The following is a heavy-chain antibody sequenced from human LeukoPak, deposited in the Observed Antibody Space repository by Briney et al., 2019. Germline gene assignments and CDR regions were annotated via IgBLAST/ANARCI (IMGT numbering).Heavy chain of an antibody. Sequence: GGSLRLSCAASGFTFSSYAMHWVRQALGKGLEWVAVISYDGSNKYYADSVKGRFTISRDNSKNTLYLQMNSLRAEDTAVYYCARDPIAAPHYYFDYWGQGTLVTVSS. J-gene: IGHJ4*02. CDR2: ISYDGSNK. CDR3: ARDPIAAPHYYFDY. V-gene: IGHV3-30*01. D-gene: IGHD6-6*01. CDR1: GFTFSSYA.